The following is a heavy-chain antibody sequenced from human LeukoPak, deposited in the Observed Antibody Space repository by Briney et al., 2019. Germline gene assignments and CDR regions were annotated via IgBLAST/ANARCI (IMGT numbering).Heavy chain of an antibody. CDR3: ARVGYYYDSSGQPFSFDY. D-gene: IGHD3-22*01. Sequence: SETLSLTCAVSGGSISSSNWWSWVRQPPGKGLEWIGEIYHSGSTNYNPSLKSRVTISVDKSKNQFSLKLSSVTAADTAVYYCARVGYYYDSSGQPFSFDYWGQGTLVTVSS. J-gene: IGHJ4*02. CDR1: GGSISSSNW. V-gene: IGHV4-4*02. CDR2: IYHSGST.